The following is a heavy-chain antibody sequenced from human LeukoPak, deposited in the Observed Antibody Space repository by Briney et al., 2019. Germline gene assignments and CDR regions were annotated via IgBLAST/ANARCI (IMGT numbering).Heavy chain of an antibody. CDR1: GFTVSSNY. CDR2: IYSGGST. D-gene: IGHD4-17*01. Sequence: GGSLRLSCAASGFTVSSNYMNWVRQAPGKGLEWVSVIYSGGSTHYADSVKGRFTISRDNSKNTVYLQMNSLRAEDAAVYYCARGNDYGDYYFDHWGQGTLVTVSS. CDR3: ARGNDYGDYYFDH. J-gene: IGHJ4*02. V-gene: IGHV3-66*01.